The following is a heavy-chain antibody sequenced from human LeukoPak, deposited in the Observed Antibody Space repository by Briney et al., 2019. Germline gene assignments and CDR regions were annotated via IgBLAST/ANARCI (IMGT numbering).Heavy chain of an antibody. CDR1: GYTFSTYY. CDR3: ARDLQQLVPDHYMDV. J-gene: IGHJ6*03. V-gene: IGHV1-2*02. CDR2: INPNSGGT. D-gene: IGHD6-13*01. Sequence: GASVKVSCKTSGYTFSTYYMHWVRQAPGQGLEWMGWINPNSGGTNYAQKFQGRVTMTRDTSISTAYMELSRLRSDDTAVYYCARDLQQLVPDHYMDVWGKGTTVTVSS.